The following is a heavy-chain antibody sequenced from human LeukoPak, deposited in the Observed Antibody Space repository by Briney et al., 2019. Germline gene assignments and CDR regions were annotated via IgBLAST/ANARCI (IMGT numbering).Heavy chain of an antibody. V-gene: IGHV1-69*13. CDR2: IIPIFGTA. CDR3: AKDRGYSYGISEY. J-gene: IGHJ4*02. D-gene: IGHD5-18*01. CDR1: GGTFSSYA. Sequence: ASVKVSCKASGGTFSSYAISWVRQAPGQGLEWMGGIIPIFGTANYAQKFQGRVTITADESTSTAYMELSSLRAEDTAVYYCAKDRGYSYGISEYWGQGTLVTVSS.